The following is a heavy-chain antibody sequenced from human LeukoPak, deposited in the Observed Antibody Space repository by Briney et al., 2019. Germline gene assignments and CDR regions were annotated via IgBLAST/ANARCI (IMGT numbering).Heavy chain of an antibody. CDR1: GGSFSGYY. Sequence: SETLSLTCAVYGGSFSGYYWSWIRQPPGKGLEWIGEINPSGGTNYNPSLKSRVTISVDTSKNQFSLKLSSVTAADTALYYCARGGGAYYMDVWGKGTTVTVSS. V-gene: IGHV4-34*01. CDR2: INPSGGT. D-gene: IGHD2-21*01. CDR3: ARGGGAYYMDV. J-gene: IGHJ6*03.